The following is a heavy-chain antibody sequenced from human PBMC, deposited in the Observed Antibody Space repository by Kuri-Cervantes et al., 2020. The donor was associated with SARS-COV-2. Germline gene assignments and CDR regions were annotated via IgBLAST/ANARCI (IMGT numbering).Heavy chain of an antibody. D-gene: IGHD3-22*01. Sequence: ASVQVSCKASGYTFIGYYMHWVRQAPGQGLEWMGWINPNSGGTNYAQKFQGWVTMTRDTSISTAYMELSRLRSDDTAVYYCARGPYYYDSSGYYTSGYYYYGMDVWGQGTTVTVSS. CDR1: GYTFIGYY. CDR3: ARGPYYYDSSGYYTSGYYYYGMDV. J-gene: IGHJ6*02. CDR2: INPNSGGT. V-gene: IGHV1-2*04.